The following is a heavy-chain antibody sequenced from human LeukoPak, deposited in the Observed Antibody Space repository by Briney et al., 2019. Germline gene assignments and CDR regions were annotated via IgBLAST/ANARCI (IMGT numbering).Heavy chain of an antibody. D-gene: IGHD3/OR15-3a*01. CDR1: GGSISYYY. Sequence: SETLSLTCTVSGGSISYYYWNWIRQPAGKGLEWIGRIYTSGRTYYNPSLKSRVSMSVDTSKNQFSLKLNSVTAADTAVYYCARQTGSGLFILPGGQGTLVTVSS. CDR3: ARQTGSGLFILP. V-gene: IGHV4-4*07. CDR2: IYTSGRT. J-gene: IGHJ4*02.